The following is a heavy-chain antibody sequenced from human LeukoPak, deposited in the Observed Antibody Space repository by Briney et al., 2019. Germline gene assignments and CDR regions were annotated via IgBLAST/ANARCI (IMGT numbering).Heavy chain of an antibody. V-gene: IGHV1-69*05. Sequence: SVKVSCKASGGTFSSYAISWVRQAPGQGLEWMGGIIPIFGTANYARKFQGRVTITTDESTSTAYMELSSLRSEDTAVYYCARGEYSSSWQTFDYWGQGTLVTVSS. J-gene: IGHJ4*02. CDR2: IIPIFGTA. D-gene: IGHD6-13*01. CDR1: GGTFSSYA. CDR3: ARGEYSSSWQTFDY.